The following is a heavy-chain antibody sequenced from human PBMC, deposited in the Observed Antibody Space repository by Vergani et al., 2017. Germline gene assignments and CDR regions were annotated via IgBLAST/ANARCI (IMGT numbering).Heavy chain of an antibody. D-gene: IGHD6-19*01. V-gene: IGHV3-7*01. CDR1: GFTFSSYW. CDR2: IKQDGSEK. CDR3: ASASSGWDRVWFYYYYYMDV. Sequence: EVQLVESGGGLVQPGGSLRLSCAASGFTFSSYWMSWVRQAPGQGLEWVANIKQDGSEKYYVDSVKGRFTISRDNAKNSLYLQMNSLRAEDTAVYYCASASSGWDRVWFYYYYYMDVWGKGTTVTVSS. J-gene: IGHJ6*03.